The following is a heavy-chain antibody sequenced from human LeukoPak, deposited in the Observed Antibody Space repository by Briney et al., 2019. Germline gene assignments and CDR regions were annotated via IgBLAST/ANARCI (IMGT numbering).Heavy chain of an antibody. Sequence: GESLKISCQGSGYRFTSYWIGWVRQMPGKGLEWMGIIYPGDSDTRYSPSFGGQVTISADKSISTAYLQWSSLKASDSAMYYCARHSIVTGTLDALDIWGQGTMVTVSS. V-gene: IGHV5-51*01. D-gene: IGHD1-20*01. CDR3: ARHSIVTGTLDALDI. CDR1: GYRFTSYW. J-gene: IGHJ3*02. CDR2: IYPGDSDT.